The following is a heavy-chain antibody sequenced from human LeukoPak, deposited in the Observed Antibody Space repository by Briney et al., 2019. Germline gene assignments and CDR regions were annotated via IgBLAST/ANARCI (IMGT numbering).Heavy chain of an antibody. CDR2: INPNSGGT. V-gene: IGHV1-2*04. CDR3: ARGGSSSWKHFDY. Sequence: ASVKVSCKASVYTYTGYYMHWVRQAPGQGLEWMGWINPNSGGTNYAQKFQGWVTMTRDTSISTAYMELSRLRSDDTAVYYCARGGSSSWKHFDYWGQGTLVTVSS. CDR1: VYTYTGYY. D-gene: IGHD6-13*01. J-gene: IGHJ4*02.